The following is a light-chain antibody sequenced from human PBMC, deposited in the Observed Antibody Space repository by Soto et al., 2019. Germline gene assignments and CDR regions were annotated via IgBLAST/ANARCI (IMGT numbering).Light chain of an antibody. CDR3: QQYYTFSRT. V-gene: IGKV1-5*01. J-gene: IGKJ1*01. Sequence: DIQMTQSPSTLSASVGDRVAVTCRASQSISTWLAWYQQKPGKAPNLLISDASNFNDGVPSRLSGSGSGTEFTLTISSLQPDDFATYYCQQYYTFSRTFGQGTKVEIK. CDR1: QSISTW. CDR2: DAS.